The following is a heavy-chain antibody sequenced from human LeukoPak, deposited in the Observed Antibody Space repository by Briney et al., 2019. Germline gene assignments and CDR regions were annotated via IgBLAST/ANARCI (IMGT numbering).Heavy chain of an antibody. J-gene: IGHJ4*02. CDR1: GFTFSSYG. D-gene: IGHD3-3*01. CDR2: IRYDGSNK. Sequence: GGSLRLSCAASGFTFSSYGMHWVRQAPGKGLEWVAFIRYDGSNKYYADSVKGRFTISRDNSKNTLYLQMNSLRAEDTAVYYCAKGRFLEWLRFDYWVQGTLVTVSS. CDR3: AKGRFLEWLRFDY. V-gene: IGHV3-30*02.